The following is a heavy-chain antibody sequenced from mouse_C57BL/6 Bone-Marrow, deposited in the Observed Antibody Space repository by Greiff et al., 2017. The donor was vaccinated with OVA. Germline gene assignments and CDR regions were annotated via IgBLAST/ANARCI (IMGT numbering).Heavy chain of an antibody. J-gene: IGHJ2*01. V-gene: IGHV1-26*01. D-gene: IGHD3-3*01. CDR3: ARDFRDDLEGDYFDY. CDR2: INPNNGGT. CDR1: GYTFTDYY. Sequence: VQLQQSGPELVKPGASVKISCKASGYTFTDYYMNWVKQSHGKSLEWIGYINPNNGGTSYNQKFKGKATLTVDKSSSTAYMERRSLTSEDSAVYYCARDFRDDLEGDYFDYWGQGTTLTVSS.